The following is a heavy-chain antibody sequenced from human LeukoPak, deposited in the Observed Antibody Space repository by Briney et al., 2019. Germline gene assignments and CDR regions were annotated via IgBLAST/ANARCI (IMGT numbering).Heavy chain of an antibody. CDR3: ARGSYYDRPSRSRVEY. CDR1: GDSISTYY. CDR2: IHYSGST. D-gene: IGHD3-22*01. V-gene: IGHV4-59*01. J-gene: IGHJ4*02. Sequence: SETLSLTCTVSGDSISTYYWSWIRQPPGKGLEWIGYIHYSGSTNYNPSLRSRVTISVDTSKNQFSLKLTSVTAADTAVYYCARGSYYDRPSRSRVEYWGQGTLVTVSS.